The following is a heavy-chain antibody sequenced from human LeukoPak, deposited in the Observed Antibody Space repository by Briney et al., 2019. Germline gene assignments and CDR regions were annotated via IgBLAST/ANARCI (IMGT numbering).Heavy chain of an antibody. J-gene: IGHJ1*01. Sequence: GVCLRLSCAASGFTFSDYYMTWIRQAPGKGLQWLTFISDSSRTIYYADSVNGRFTISRDNAKNSLYLQMSSLRAEDTAIYYCARSSLPGRSGRTEYFQHWGQGALVTVSS. D-gene: IGHD6-19*01. CDR3: ARSSLPGRSGRTEYFQH. CDR1: GFTFSDYY. CDR2: ISDSSRTI. V-gene: IGHV3-11*01.